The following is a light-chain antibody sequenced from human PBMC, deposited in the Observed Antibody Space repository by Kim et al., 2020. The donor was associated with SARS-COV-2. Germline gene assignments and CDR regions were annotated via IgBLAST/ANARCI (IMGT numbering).Light chain of an antibody. J-gene: IGLJ1*01. V-gene: IGLV3-1*01. Sequence: SVSPGQTASITCSGDKLGDKYACWYQQKPGQSPVLVIYQDIKRPSGIPERFSGSNSGNTATLTISGTQAMDEADYYCQAWDSSTDVFGTGTKVTVL. CDR3: QAWDSSTDV. CDR2: QDI. CDR1: KLGDKY.